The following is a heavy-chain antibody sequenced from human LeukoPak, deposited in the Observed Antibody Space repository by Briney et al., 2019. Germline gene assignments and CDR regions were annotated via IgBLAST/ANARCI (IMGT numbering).Heavy chain of an antibody. J-gene: IGHJ4*02. Sequence: ASVKVSCKASGYTFIDYYMHWVRQAPGHGLEWLGWINLNSGGTNYVQKFQGRVTMTRDTSISTAYMELSSLRSDDTAVYYCTRGGDYEGPNYFDYWGQGTLVTVPS. CDR1: GYTFIDYY. V-gene: IGHV1-2*02. CDR3: TRGGDYEGPNYFDY. CDR2: INLNSGGT. D-gene: IGHD3-22*01.